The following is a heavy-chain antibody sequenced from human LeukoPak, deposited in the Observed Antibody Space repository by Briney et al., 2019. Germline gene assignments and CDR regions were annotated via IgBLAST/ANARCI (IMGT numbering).Heavy chain of an antibody. Sequence: SETLSLTCTVSGGSISSYIYYWGWIRQSPGKGLEWIGSFYYRGSTYYNPSFKSRVTISIDTSKNQFSLKLSSVTAADTAVYYCARLEPGGPPHYYGMDVWGQGTTVTISS. J-gene: IGHJ6*02. CDR2: FYYRGST. V-gene: IGHV4-39*01. CDR3: ARLEPGGPPHYYGMDV. CDR1: GGSISSYIYY. D-gene: IGHD1-14*01.